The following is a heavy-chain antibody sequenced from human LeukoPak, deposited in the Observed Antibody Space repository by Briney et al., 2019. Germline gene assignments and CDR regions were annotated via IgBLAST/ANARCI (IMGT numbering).Heavy chain of an antibody. CDR2: IYYSGST. CDR1: GGSISSYY. D-gene: IGHD4-17*01. Sequence: SETLSLTCTVFGGSISSYYWSWIRQPPGKGLEWIGYIYYSGSTNYNPSLKSRVTISVDTSKNQFSLKLSSVTAADTAVYYCARRGVNYGDYTFDYWGQGTLVTVSS. V-gene: IGHV4-59*08. J-gene: IGHJ4*02. CDR3: ARRGVNYGDYTFDY.